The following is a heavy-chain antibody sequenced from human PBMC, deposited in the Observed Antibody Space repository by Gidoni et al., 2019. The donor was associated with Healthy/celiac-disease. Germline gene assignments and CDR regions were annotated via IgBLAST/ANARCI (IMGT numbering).Heavy chain of an antibody. CDR2: INPSGGST. CDR1: GYNFPSYY. Sequence: QVQLVQSGAEVKKPGASVKVSCKASGYNFPSYYMHWVRQAPGQGLEWMGIINPSGGSTSYAQKFQGRVTMTRDTSTSTVYMELSSLRSEDTAVYYCARGRSEYDYVWGSYRNFDYWGQGTLVTVSS. J-gene: IGHJ4*02. CDR3: ARGRSEYDYVWGSYRNFDY. V-gene: IGHV1-46*03. D-gene: IGHD3-16*02.